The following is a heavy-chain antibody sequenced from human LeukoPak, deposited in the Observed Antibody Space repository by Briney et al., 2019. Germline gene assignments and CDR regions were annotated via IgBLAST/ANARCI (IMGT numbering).Heavy chain of an antibody. Sequence: ASVKVSCKASGYTFTSYGISWVRQAPGQGLEWMGWISVYNGNTNYAQKLQGRVTMTTDTSTSTAYMELRSLRSDDTAVYYCARARAPRFSSSWYFDYWGQGTLVTVSS. CDR2: ISVYNGNT. D-gene: IGHD6-13*01. J-gene: IGHJ4*02. CDR3: ARARAPRFSSSWYFDY. CDR1: GYTFTSYG. V-gene: IGHV1-18*01.